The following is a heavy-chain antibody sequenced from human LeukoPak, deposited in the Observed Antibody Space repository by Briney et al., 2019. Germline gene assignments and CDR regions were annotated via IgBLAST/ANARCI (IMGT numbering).Heavy chain of an antibody. J-gene: IGHJ3*02. CDR2: INHSGST. CDR3: ARAFPWGRRTAFDI. V-gene: IGHV4-34*01. Sequence: SETLSLTCAVYGGSFRGYYWSWIRQPPGKGLEWIGEINHSGSTSYNPSLKSRVTISVDTSKNQFSLKLSSVTAADTAVYYCARAFPWGRRTAFDIWGQGTMVTVSS. D-gene: IGHD3-16*01. CDR1: GGSFRGYY.